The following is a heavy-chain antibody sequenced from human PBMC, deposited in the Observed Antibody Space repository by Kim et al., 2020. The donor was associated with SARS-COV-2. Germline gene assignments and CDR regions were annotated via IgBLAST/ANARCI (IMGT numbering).Heavy chain of an antibody. CDR3: TRDRASIAARPDTPDI. D-gene: IGHD6-6*01. CDR1: GFTFGDYA. Sequence: GGSLRLSCTASGFTFGDYAMSWFRQAPGKGLEWVGFIRSKAYGGTTEYAASVKGRFTISRDDSKSIAYLQMNSLKTEDTAVYYCTRDRASIAARPDTPDIWGQGTMVTVSS. V-gene: IGHV3-49*03. J-gene: IGHJ3*02. CDR2: IRSKAYGGTT.